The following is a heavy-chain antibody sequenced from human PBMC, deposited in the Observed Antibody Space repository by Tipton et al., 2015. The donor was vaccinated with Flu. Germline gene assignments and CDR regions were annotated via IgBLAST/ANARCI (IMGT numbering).Heavy chain of an antibody. D-gene: IGHD3-3*01. Sequence: TLSLTCAVYGGSFSGYYWSWIRQPPGKGLEWIGEINHSGSTNYNPSLKSRVTISVDTSKNQFSLKLSSVTAADTAVYYCARGFWSGRTLVGGIWFDPWGQGTLVTVSS. CDR3: ARGFWSGRTLVGGIWFDP. V-gene: IGHV4-34*01. CDR2: INHSGST. J-gene: IGHJ5*02. CDR1: GGSFSGYY.